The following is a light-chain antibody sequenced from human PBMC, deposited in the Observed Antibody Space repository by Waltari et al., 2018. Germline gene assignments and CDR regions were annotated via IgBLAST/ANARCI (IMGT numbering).Light chain of an antibody. CDR2: NKE. Sequence: QSVLTQPPSASGTPGQRVTISCSGSSSNIGSKTVNWYQQLPGTAPKLLIVNKEDRPSGVADGFSGSWSGTAASLAISGLQSDDEATYYCASWDGSLSGYVFGTGTRVTVL. J-gene: IGLJ1*01. CDR1: SSNIGSKT. V-gene: IGLV1-44*01. CDR3: ASWDGSLSGYV.